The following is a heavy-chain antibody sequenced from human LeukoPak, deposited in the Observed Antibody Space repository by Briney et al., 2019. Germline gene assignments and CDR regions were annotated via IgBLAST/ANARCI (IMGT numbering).Heavy chain of an antibody. J-gene: IGHJ5*02. CDR1: GFIFSDYY. CDR2: LTSRSSGSTK. V-gene: IGHV3-11*01. Sequence: GGSLRLTCAATGFIFSDYYMSWIRQAPGKGLEWISYLTSRSSGSTKYYADSVKGRFSISRDNAKNTVYLEMNSLSVEDTATYYCIRDFRSADRWGQGTLVTVTS. CDR3: IRDFRSADR.